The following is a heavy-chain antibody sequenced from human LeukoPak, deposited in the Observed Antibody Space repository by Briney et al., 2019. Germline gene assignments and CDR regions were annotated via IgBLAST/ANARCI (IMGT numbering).Heavy chain of an antibody. CDR3: ARDANLYLYCGGDCYSLPDAFDI. V-gene: IGHV4-61*02. Sequence: SETLSLTCTVSGGSISSGSYYWSWIRQPAGKGLEWIGRIYTSGSTNYNPSLKSRVTISVDTSKNQFSLKLSSVTAADTAVYYCARDANLYLYCGGDCYSLPDAFDIWGPGTMVTVSS. J-gene: IGHJ3*02. D-gene: IGHD2-21*02. CDR1: GGSISSGSYY. CDR2: IYTSGST.